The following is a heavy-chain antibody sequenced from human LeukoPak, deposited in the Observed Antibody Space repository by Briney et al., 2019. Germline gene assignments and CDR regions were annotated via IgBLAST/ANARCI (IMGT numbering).Heavy chain of an antibody. Sequence: PSETLSHTCTVSGGSISSSSYYWGWIRQPPGKGLEWIGSIYYSGSTYYNPSLKSRVTISVDTSKNQFSLKLSSVTAADTAVYYCARDLSGRPLHSFGYWGQGTLVTVSS. CDR2: IYYSGST. V-gene: IGHV4-39*07. CDR3: ARDLSGRPLHSFGY. D-gene: IGHD6-6*01. CDR1: GGSISSSSYY. J-gene: IGHJ4*02.